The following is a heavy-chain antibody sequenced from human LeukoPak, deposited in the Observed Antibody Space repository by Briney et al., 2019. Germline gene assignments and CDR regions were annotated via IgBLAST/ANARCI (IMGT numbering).Heavy chain of an antibody. J-gene: IGHJ4*02. CDR2: IRSKAYGGTT. V-gene: IGHV3-49*03. CDR3: TRDPRPYSSSWYFDY. Sequence: QSGGSLRLSCTASGFTFGDYAMSWFRQAPGKGLEGVGFIRSKAYGGTTEYAASVKGRFTISRDDSKSIAYLQMNSLKTEDTAVYYCTRDPRPYSSSWYFDYWGQGTLVTVSS. D-gene: IGHD6-13*01. CDR1: GFTFGDYA.